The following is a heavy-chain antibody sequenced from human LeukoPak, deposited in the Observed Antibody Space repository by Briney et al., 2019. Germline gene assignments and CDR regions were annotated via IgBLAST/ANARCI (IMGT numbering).Heavy chain of an antibody. Sequence: GGSLRLSCTGSGFTFRDYTVSWVRQAPGKGLEWVGYITSRAYGGTTEYGASVKGRFTISRDDSKSIAYLQMNSLKTEDTAVYYCTTSAPTMVRGVIIHWGQGTLVTVSS. CDR3: TTSAPTMVRGVIIH. CDR1: GFTFRDYT. J-gene: IGHJ4*02. D-gene: IGHD3-10*01. V-gene: IGHV3-49*04. CDR2: ITSRAYGGTT.